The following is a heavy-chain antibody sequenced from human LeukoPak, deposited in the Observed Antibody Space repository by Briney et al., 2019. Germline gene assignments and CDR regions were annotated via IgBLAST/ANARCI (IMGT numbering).Heavy chain of an antibody. V-gene: IGHV3-23*01. CDR1: GFTFSSYA. Sequence: GGSLRLTCAASGFTFSSYAMSWVRQAPGKGLEWVSAISGSGGSTYYADSVKGRFTISRDNSKNTLYLQMNSLRAEDTAVYYCAKDPSVLPIGPDYWGQGTLVTVSS. J-gene: IGHJ4*02. CDR3: AKDPSVLPIGPDY. D-gene: IGHD3-10*01. CDR2: ISGSGGST.